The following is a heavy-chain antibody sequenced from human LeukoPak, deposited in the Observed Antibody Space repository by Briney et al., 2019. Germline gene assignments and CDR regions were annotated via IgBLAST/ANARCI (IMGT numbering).Heavy chain of an antibody. D-gene: IGHD3-10*01. CDR3: ARDRVAGSGRYYYYYYGMDA. CDR1: GFTFSSYW. J-gene: IGHJ6*02. Sequence: PVGSLRLSCAASGFTFSSYWMSWVRQAPGKGLKWGANIKQDGSEKYYVDSVKGRFTISRDNAKNSLYLQMNSLRAEDTAVYYCARDRVAGSGRYYYYYYGMDAWGQGTTVTVSS. CDR2: IKQDGSEK. V-gene: IGHV3-7*01.